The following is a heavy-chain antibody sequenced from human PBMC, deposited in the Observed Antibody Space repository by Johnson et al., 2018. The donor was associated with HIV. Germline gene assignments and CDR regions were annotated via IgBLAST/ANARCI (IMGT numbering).Heavy chain of an antibody. Sequence: QVQLVESGGGVVQPGRSLRLSCAASGFTFSSYGMHWVRQAPGKGLEWVAVIWYDGSNKYYADSVTGRFTISRDNSKNTLYLQMNSLRVEDTAVYYCARLGANSLGGAFDIWGQGTMVTVSS. CDR3: ARLGANSLGGAFDI. V-gene: IGHV3-30*19. D-gene: IGHD4-23*01. CDR2: IWYDGSNK. J-gene: IGHJ3*02. CDR1: GFTFSSYG.